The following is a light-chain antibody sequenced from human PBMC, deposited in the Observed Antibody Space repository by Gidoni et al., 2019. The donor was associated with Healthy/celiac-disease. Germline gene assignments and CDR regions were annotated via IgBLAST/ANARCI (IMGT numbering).Light chain of an antibody. CDR1: QSISSW. J-gene: IGKJ2*02. V-gene: IGKV1-5*01. Sequence: DIQMTQSPSTLSASVGDRVTITCRASQSISSWLAWYQQKPGKAPKLLIYDASSLESGVPSRFSGSGSGTEFTLTISSLQPDDFATYYCQQYNRYPWTFXQXTKLEIK. CDR2: DAS. CDR3: QQYNRYPWT.